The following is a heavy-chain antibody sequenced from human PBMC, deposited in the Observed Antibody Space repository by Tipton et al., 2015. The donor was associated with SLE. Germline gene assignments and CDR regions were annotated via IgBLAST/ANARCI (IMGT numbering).Heavy chain of an antibody. CDR2: IYYIGSGST. V-gene: IGHV4-31*03. D-gene: IGHD5-12*01. CDR1: GGSVSSVGYY. Sequence: TLSLTCTVSGGSVSSVGYYWSWIRLQPGKGLEWIGYIYYIGSGSTSYNPSLKSRLTISVDTSKNQFSLKLSSVTAADTAVYYCARDRSRGYGSFGDWGQGTLVTVSS. CDR3: ARDRSRGYGSFGD. J-gene: IGHJ4*02.